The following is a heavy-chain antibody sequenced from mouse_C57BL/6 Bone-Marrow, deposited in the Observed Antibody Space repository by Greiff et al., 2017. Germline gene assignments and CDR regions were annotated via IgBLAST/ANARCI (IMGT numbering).Heavy chain of an antibody. D-gene: IGHD2-4*01. CDR3: ARDNEYDGRVFAY. Sequence: EVQLVESGGGLVKPGGSLKLSCAASGFTFSSYAMSWVRQTPEKRLEWVATISDGGSYTYYPDNVKGRFTISRDNAKNNLYLQMSHLTSEDTAMYYCARDNEYDGRVFAYWGQGTLVTVSA. J-gene: IGHJ3*01. CDR1: GFTFSSYA. CDR2: ISDGGSYT. V-gene: IGHV5-4*01.